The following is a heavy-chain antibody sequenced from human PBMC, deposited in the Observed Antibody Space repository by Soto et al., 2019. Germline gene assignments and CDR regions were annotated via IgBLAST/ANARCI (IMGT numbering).Heavy chain of an antibody. D-gene: IGHD2-15*01. V-gene: IGHV3-23*01. Sequence: GGSPRLSCAASGFTFSSYAMSWVRQAPGKGLEWVSAISGSGGSTYYAHSVKGRFTISRQNSKNTLYRQMNSLRAEDTAVYYCAKRYCSGGSCYSPRFWGYFDYWGQGTLVTVSS. CDR1: GFTFSSYA. CDR3: AKRYCSGGSCYSPRFWGYFDY. CDR2: ISGSGGST. J-gene: IGHJ4*02.